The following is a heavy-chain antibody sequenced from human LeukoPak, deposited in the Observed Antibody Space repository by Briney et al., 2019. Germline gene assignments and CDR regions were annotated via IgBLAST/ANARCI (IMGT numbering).Heavy chain of an antibody. CDR2: INPNSGGT. CDR1: GYTFTGYY. J-gene: IGHJ5*02. CDR3: ARDIRQLELRYWFDP. V-gene: IGHV1-2*02. Sequence: ASVKVSCKASGYTFTGYYMHWVRQAPGQGLEWMGWINPNSGGTNYARKFQGRVTMTRDTSISTAYMELSRLRSDDTAVYYCARDIRQLELRYWFDPWGQGTLVTVSS. D-gene: IGHD1-7*01.